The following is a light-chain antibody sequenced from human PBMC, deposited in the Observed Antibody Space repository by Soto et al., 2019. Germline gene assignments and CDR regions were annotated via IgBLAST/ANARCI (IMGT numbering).Light chain of an antibody. CDR1: SSDVGAYDY. CDR3: ISFTKGTSYV. CDR2: DVS. V-gene: IGLV2-14*03. Sequence: QSALTQPASVSGSPGQSITISCTGTSSDVGAYDYVSWYQQHPGEVPNLMIFDVSDRTSGVSNRFSGSKSGNTASLTISGLQAEDEEDYYCISFTKGTSYVFGTGTQLTVL. J-gene: IGLJ1*01.